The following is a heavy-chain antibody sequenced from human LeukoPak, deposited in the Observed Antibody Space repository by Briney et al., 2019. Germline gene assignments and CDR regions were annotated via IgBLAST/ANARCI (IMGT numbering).Heavy chain of an antibody. Sequence: KPGGSLRLFCAASGFTFRKAWMSWVRQAPGKGLEWVGWIKDKTDGGTTDYAAPVKGRFTISRDDSKNTLYVQMNNLKTEDTAVYYCTTADGTYTFWRADYFDYWGQGTLVTVSS. CDR2: IKDKTDGGTT. CDR3: TTADGTYTFWRADYFDY. CDR1: GFTFRKAW. J-gene: IGHJ4*02. D-gene: IGHD3-3*01. V-gene: IGHV3-15*01.